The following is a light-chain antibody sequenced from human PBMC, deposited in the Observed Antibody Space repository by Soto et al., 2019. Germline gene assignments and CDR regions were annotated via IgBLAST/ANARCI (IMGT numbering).Light chain of an antibody. CDR3: QQYSTYART. J-gene: IGKJ1*01. CDR2: KAS. Sequence: DIQMTQSPSTLSASVGDRVTITCRASESISDWLAWYQQKPGKAPKLLIYKASNLESGVPSRFGGSGSGTDFTLAISSLQPDDYAICYCQQYSTYARTFGQGTKVDIK. CDR1: ESISDW. V-gene: IGKV1-5*03.